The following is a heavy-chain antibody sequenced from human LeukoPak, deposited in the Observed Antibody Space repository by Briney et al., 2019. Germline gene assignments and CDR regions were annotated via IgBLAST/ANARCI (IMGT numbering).Heavy chain of an antibody. D-gene: IGHD3-22*01. CDR1: GYTFTSYA. V-gene: IGHV1-69*13. J-gene: IGHJ4*02. CDR2: IIPIFGTA. Sequence: SVKVSCKASGYTFTSYAISWVRQAPGQGLEWMGGIIPIFGTANYAQKFQGRVTITADESTSTAYMELSSLRFEDSAVYFCARHSSRGHYYDFDFWGQGSLVTVSS. CDR3: ARHSSRGHYYDFDF.